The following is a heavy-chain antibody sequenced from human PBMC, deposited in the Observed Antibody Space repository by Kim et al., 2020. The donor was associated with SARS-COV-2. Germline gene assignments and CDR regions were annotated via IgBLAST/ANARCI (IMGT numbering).Heavy chain of an antibody. V-gene: IGHV3-23*01. CDR3: AKAQIAALWDY. D-gene: IGHD6-13*01. CDR2: T. J-gene: IGHJ4*02. Sequence: TCSEDCVTGRFTISRDDSKNTMYRQMNSLRAEDRAVYYCAKAQIAALWDYWGQGTLVTVSS.